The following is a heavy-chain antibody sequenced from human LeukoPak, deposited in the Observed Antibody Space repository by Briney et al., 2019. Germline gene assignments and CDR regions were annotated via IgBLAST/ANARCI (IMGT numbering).Heavy chain of an antibody. V-gene: IGHV5-51*01. J-gene: IGHJ6*03. CDR1: GYSFTSYW. CDR3: ARHARVYSSSSYYFYMDV. Sequence: GESLKISCKGSGYSFTSYWIGWVRQMPGKGLEWMGIIYPGDSDTRYSPSFQGQVTISDDKSISTAYLQWSSLKASDTAMYYCARHARVYSSSSYYFYMDVWGKGTTVTVSS. CDR2: IYPGDSDT. D-gene: IGHD6-6*01.